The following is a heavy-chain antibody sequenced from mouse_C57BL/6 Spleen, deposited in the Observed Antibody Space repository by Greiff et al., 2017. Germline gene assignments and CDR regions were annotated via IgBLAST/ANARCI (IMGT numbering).Heavy chain of an antibody. V-gene: IGHV5-6*01. CDR2: ISSGGSYT. CDR1: GFTFSSYG. Sequence: EVQRVESGGDLVKPGGSLKLSCAASGFTFSSYGMSWVRQTPDKRLEWVATISSGGSYTYYPDSVKGRFTISRDNAKNTLYLQMSSLKAEDTAMYYCARPHTAQATWAYWGQGTLVTVSA. CDR3: ARPHTAQATWAY. J-gene: IGHJ3*01. D-gene: IGHD3-2*02.